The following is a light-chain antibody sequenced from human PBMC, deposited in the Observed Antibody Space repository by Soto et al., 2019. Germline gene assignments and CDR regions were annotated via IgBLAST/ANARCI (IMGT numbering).Light chain of an antibody. CDR1: QTVNSIY. J-gene: IGKJ1*01. CDR3: QQCSSSPRP. Sequence: EIVLTQSPDTLSLSVGETATLSCKTSQTVNSIYFAWYQQKLGQAPRLLISGPSSRATGIPDRFSGGGSGTNFTLTISRLEREDSAVYYCQQCSSSPRPFGQGTKVEI. V-gene: IGKV3-20*01. CDR2: GPS.